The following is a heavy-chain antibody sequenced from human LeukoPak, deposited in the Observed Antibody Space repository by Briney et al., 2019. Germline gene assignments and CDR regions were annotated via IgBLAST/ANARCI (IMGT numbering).Heavy chain of an antibody. CDR1: GFTFSSYW. D-gene: IGHD6-19*01. Sequence: GGSLRLSCAASGFTFSSYWMHWVRQAPGKGLVWVSRINSDGSSTSYADSVKGRFTISRDNAKNTLYLQMNSLRAEDTAVYYCARESGSAKYSSGWYGFDYWGQGTLVTVSS. V-gene: IGHV3-74*01. CDR3: ARESGSAKYSSGWYGFDY. J-gene: IGHJ4*02. CDR2: INSDGSST.